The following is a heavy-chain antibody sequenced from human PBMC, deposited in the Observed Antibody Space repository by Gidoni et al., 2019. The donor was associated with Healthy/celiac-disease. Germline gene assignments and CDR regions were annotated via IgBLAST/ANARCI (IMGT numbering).Heavy chain of an antibody. J-gene: IGHJ4*02. V-gene: IGHV3-48*02. D-gene: IGHD2-21*02. Sequence: EVQLVESGGGLVQPGGSLRLSCAASGFTFSSYSMNWVRQAPGKGLEWVSYISSSSSTIYYADSVKGRFTISRDNAKNSLYLQMNSLRDEDTAVYYCARDLRVTAYMPGPYWGQGTLVTVSS. CDR2: ISSSSSTI. CDR3: ARDLRVTAYMPGPY. CDR1: GFTFSSYS.